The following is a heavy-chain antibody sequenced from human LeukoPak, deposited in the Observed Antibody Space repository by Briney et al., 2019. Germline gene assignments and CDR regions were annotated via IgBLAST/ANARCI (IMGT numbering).Heavy chain of an antibody. Sequence: SETLSLTCTVSGGPISSYYWSWIRQPPGKGLEWIGYIYYSGSTNYNPSLKSRVTISVDTSKNQFSLKLSSVTAADTAVYYCARAPGSDYGGNSFDYWGQGTLVTVSS. J-gene: IGHJ4*02. CDR2: IYYSGST. CDR1: GGPISSYY. D-gene: IGHD4-23*01. V-gene: IGHV4-59*01. CDR3: ARAPGSDYGGNSFDY.